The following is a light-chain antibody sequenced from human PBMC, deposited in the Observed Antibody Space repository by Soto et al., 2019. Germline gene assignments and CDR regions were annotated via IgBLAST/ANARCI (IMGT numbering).Light chain of an antibody. CDR2: EVS. CDR1: SSDVGGYNY. CDR3: SSYAGSNNLV. J-gene: IGLJ2*01. Sequence: QSALTQPPSASGSPGQSVTISCTGTSSDVGGYNYVSWYQQHPGKAPKLMIYEVSKRPSGVPNRVSDSKSGNTASLTVSGLQAEDEADYYCSSYAGSNNLVFGGGTKLTVL. V-gene: IGLV2-8*01.